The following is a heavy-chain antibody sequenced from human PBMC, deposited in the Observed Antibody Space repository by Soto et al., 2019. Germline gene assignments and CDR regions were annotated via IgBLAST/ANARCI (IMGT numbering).Heavy chain of an antibody. V-gene: IGHV3-53*01. Sequence: LRLSCAASGFTVSSNYMTWVRQAPGKGLEWVSLIYSGGNTYYTDSVKGRFTISRDNSKNTLFLQMNSLRAEDTALYYCVRSHDHFGLDVWGQGTKVTVSS. D-gene: IGHD3-3*01. CDR3: VRSHDHFGLDV. CDR2: IYSGGNT. CDR1: GFTVSSNY. J-gene: IGHJ6*02.